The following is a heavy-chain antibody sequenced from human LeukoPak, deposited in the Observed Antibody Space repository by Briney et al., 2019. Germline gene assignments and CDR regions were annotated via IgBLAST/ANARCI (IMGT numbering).Heavy chain of an antibody. J-gene: IGHJ4*02. CDR2: ISYDGSNK. CDR3: ARDTVTRWELDY. V-gene: IGHV3-30*04. Sequence: GGSLRLSCAASGFTFSSYAMHWVRQAPGKGLEWVAVISYDGSNKYYADSVKGRFTISRDNSKNTLYLQMNSLRAEDTAVYYCARDTVTRWELDYWGQGTLVTVSS. CDR1: GFTFSSYA. D-gene: IGHD1-26*01.